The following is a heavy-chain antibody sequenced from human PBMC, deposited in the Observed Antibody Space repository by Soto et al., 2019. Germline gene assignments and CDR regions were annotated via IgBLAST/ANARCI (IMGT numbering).Heavy chain of an antibody. CDR2: IYYSGST. CDR3: ARGGRWLQYWYFDL. CDR1: GGYILSCGYY. V-gene: IGHV4-31*03. Sequence: SETLSLTCTVSGGYILSCGYYWSWILHHPGKGLEWIGYIYYSGSTYYNPSLKSRVSISVDTSKNQFSLKLSSVTAADTAVYYCARGGRWLQYWYFDLWGRGTLVTVSS. D-gene: IGHD3-16*01. J-gene: IGHJ2*01.